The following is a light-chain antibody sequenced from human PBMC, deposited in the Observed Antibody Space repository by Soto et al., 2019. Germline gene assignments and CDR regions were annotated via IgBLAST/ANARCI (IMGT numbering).Light chain of an antibody. J-gene: IGKJ3*01. Sequence: EIVLTQSPATLSVSPGERATLYCRASQSVSRNLAWYQQKPGQAPRLLIYNGVTRATGIPARFTGGGSGREYTLTINSLQSEDVAMYYCQQYNTWPPFTFGPGTKVELK. CDR2: NGV. CDR3: QQYNTWPPFT. V-gene: IGKV3-15*01. CDR1: QSVSRN.